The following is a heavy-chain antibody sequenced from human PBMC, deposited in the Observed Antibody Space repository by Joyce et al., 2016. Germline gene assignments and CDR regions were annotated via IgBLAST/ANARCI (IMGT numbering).Heavy chain of an antibody. J-gene: IGHJ5*02. CDR2: INPNSGVT. V-gene: IGHV1-2*02. CDR1: GYRFNAYY. CDR3: ARDASVVVVVAARVDWFDP. Sequence: QVQLVQSGAEVKRPGASVRVSCKASGYRFNAYYMHWVRQAPGQGLEWMGWINPNSGVTSYAQQFQGRVTMTRDTSTRTAYMEVRSLRSDDTAVYFCARDASVVVVVAARVDWFDPWGQGTLVTVSS. D-gene: IGHD2-15*01.